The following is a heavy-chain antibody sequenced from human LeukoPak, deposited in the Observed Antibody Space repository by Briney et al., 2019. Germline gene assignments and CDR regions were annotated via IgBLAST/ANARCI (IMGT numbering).Heavy chain of an antibody. D-gene: IGHD5-12*01. CDR2: ITSSGRYI. V-gene: IGHV3-21*01. J-gene: IGHJ4*02. CDR1: GFTFTNYN. Sequence: GGSLRLSCAASGFTFTNYNMDWVRQAPGKGLEWVSSITSSGRYIDYADSVKGRFTISRDNAKNSLYLQMNSLRAEDTAIYYCARDFGGYDQFDCWGQGTLVTVSS. CDR3: ARDFGGYDQFDC.